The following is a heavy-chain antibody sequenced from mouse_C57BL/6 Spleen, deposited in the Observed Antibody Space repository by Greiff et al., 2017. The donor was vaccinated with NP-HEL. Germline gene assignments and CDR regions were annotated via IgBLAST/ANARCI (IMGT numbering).Heavy chain of an antibody. D-gene: IGHD2-2*01. CDR1: GYTFTSYT. J-gene: IGHJ3*01. CDR2: INPSSGYT. Sequence: VQLQQSGAELARPGASVKMSCKASGYTFTSYTMHWVKQRPGQGLEWIGYINPSSGYTKYNQKFKDKATLTADKSSSTAYMQLSSLTAEDSAVYYCARWEISTMVTAYWGQGTLVTVSA. V-gene: IGHV1-4*01. CDR3: ARWEISTMVTAY.